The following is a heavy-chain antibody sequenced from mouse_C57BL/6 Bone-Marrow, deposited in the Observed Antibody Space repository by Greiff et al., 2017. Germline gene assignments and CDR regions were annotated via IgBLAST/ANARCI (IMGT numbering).Heavy chain of an antibody. D-gene: IGHD2-2*01. J-gene: IGHJ4*01. CDR1: GYTFTSYW. CDR3: ATTMVYYYAMDY. V-gene: IGHV1-69*01. CDR2: IDPSDSYT. Sequence: VQLQQPGAELVMPGASVKLSFKASGYTFTSYWMHWVKQRPGQGLEWIGEIDPSDSYTNYNQKFKGKSTLTVDKSSSTAYMQLSSLTSEDSAVYYCATTMVYYYAMDYWGQGTSVTVSS.